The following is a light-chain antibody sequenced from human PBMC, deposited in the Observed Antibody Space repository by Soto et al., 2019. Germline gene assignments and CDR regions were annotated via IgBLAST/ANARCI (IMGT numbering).Light chain of an antibody. CDR3: QQYGSSPLFT. J-gene: IGKJ3*01. Sequence: EIVLTQSPDTLSLSPGEGATLSCRASQSVSSSNLAWYQQKPGQAPRLLIYGAFRRATGIPDRFSGSGSGTDFTLTISRLEPEDFAVYYCQQYGSSPLFTFGPGTKVDLK. CDR1: QSVSSSN. V-gene: IGKV3-20*01. CDR2: GAF.